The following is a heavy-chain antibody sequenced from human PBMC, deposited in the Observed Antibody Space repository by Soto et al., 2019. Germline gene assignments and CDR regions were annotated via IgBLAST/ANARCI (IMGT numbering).Heavy chain of an antibody. CDR3: ARDNPTVTTKYNYHYYGMDV. CDR1: GGTFSTYG. CDR2: IIPLFGTS. J-gene: IGHJ6*02. Sequence: QVKLVQSGAEVRKPGSAVKVSCKASGGTFSTYGINWVRQAPGQGLEWMGGIIPLFGTSSYAQQFEGRVTITADESSSTAYMELSSLRSEDTAVYYCARDNPTVTTKYNYHYYGMDVWGQGTTVTVSS. D-gene: IGHD4-4*01. V-gene: IGHV1-69*01.